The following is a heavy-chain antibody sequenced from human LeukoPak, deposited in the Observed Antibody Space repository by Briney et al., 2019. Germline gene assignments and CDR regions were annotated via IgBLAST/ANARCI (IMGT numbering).Heavy chain of an antibody. Sequence: ASVKVSCKASGYTSTNSDINWVRQATGQGLEWMGWMNPNSGNTGYAQKFQGRITITKNTSISTAYMEPSRLRSEDTAMYYCARADQWDGSKYYFDYWGQGTLVTVSS. V-gene: IGHV1-8*01. D-gene: IGHD5-24*01. CDR1: GYTSTNSD. CDR2: MNPNSGNT. CDR3: ARADQWDGSKYYFDY. J-gene: IGHJ4*02.